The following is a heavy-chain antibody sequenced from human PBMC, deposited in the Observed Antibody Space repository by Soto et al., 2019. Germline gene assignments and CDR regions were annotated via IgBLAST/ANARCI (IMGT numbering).Heavy chain of an antibody. CDR2: IYESGSA. CDR3: AIPIFGGVAPASYYFDF. D-gene: IGHD3-3*01. V-gene: IGHV4-31*03. J-gene: IGHJ4*02. CDR1: GGSIGSGGHY. Sequence: QVQLQESGPGLVKPSQTLSLTCTVSGGSIGSGGHYWSWILQLPGKGLDCIGYIYESGSAYYNPSLMIRLIISLDASKSAFSPRLRSVTAADTALYSCAIPIFGGVAPASYYFDFWGQGTRVSVSS.